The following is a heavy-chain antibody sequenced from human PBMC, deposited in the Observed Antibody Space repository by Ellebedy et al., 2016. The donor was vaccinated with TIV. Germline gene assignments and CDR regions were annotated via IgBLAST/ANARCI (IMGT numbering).Heavy chain of an antibody. CDR1: GYTFSNYA. J-gene: IGHJ4*02. D-gene: IGHD1-1*01. V-gene: IGHV3-48*01. CDR2: ITSRSTT. CDR3: ARGFYWKSSSFDF. Sequence: ESLKISXAASGYTFSNYAVNWVRQAPGKGLEWVSQITSRSTTYYAESAMGRFTISRDNAEDSLYLQMTSLRAEDTAVYYCARGFYWKSSSFDFWGQGTLVTVSS.